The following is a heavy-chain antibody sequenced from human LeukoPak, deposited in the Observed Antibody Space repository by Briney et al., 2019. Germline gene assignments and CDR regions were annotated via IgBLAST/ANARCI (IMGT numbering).Heavy chain of an antibody. D-gene: IGHD6-19*01. CDR3: ARLFPRDSSGCTYDY. Sequence: ASVKVSCKASGYTFTSYSMNWVRQAPGQGLEYMGWINANTGNPTYAQGFTGRFVFSLDTSVSTAYLQISSLKAEDTAVYYCARLFPRDSSGCTYDYWGQGTLVTVSS. V-gene: IGHV7-4-1*02. CDR2: INANTGNP. CDR1: GYTFTSYS. J-gene: IGHJ4*02.